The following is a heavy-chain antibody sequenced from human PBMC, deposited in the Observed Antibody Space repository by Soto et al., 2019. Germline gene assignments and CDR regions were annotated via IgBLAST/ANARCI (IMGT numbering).Heavy chain of an antibody. D-gene: IGHD3-16*01. J-gene: IGHJ3*02. CDR2: IIPIFGTA. V-gene: IGHV1-69*06. Sequence: ASVKVSCKASGGTFSSYAISWVRQAPGQGLEWMGGIIPIFGTANYAQKFQGRVTITADKSTSTAYMELSSLRSEDTAVYYCADGGVRDGYNPDDFDIWGQGTMVTVSS. CDR1: GGTFSSYA. CDR3: ADGGVRDGYNPDDFDI.